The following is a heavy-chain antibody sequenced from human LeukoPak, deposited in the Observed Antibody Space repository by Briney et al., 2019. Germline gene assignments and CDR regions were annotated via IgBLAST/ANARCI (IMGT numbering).Heavy chain of an antibody. V-gene: IGHV3-53*01. J-gene: IGHJ4*02. Sequence: GGSLRLSCAASGFSVSGKFMSWVRQAPGKGLEWVSIIHYDGKIRYAGSVGGRFTIYRDDSENTLFLQMNSLRVDDTAVYFCASGDGYLQPYWGQGTLVTVSS. D-gene: IGHD2-21*01. CDR3: ASGDGYLQPY. CDR1: GFSVSGKF. CDR2: IHYDGKI.